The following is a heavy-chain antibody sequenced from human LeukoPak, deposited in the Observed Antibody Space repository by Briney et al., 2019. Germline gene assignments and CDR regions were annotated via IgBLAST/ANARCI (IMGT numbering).Heavy chain of an antibody. D-gene: IGHD3-22*01. V-gene: IGHV1-69*05. J-gene: IGHJ4*02. CDR3: ARDDSSGYLDY. CDR2: IIPIFGTA. Sequence: GASVKVSCXASGGTFSSYAISWVRQAPGQGLEWMGGIIPIFGTANYAQKFQGRVTITTDESTSTAYMELSSLRSEDTAVYYCARDDSSGYLDYWGQGTLVTVSS. CDR1: GGTFSSYA.